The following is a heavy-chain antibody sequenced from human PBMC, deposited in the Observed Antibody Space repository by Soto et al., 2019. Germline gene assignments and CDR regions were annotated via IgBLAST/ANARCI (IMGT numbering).Heavy chain of an antibody. D-gene: IGHD6-19*01. CDR1: GASISTSGHF. CDR3: ARQDGLGRETVLYYYYGLDV. V-gene: IGHV4-39*01. Sequence: SETLSLTCTGSGASISTSGHFWAWVRQPPGKGLEWIGSISFAGNTYYNPSLKSRVTMSVDASKNQFSLKLSSVTAADTGVYYCARQDGLGRETVLYYYYGLDVWGQGTTVTVSS. CDR2: ISFAGNT. J-gene: IGHJ6*02.